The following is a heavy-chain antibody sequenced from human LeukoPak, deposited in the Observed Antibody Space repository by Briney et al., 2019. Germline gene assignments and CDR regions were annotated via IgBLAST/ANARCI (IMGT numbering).Heavy chain of an antibody. CDR1: GFTVSSNY. CDR3: ARVSGDGDYVGWFDP. J-gene: IGHJ5*02. D-gene: IGHD4-17*01. CDR2: IYSGGST. Sequence: GGSLRLSCAASGFTVSSNYMSWVRQAPGKGLEWVSVIYSGGSTDYADSVKGRFTISRDKSKNTLYLQMNSLRAADTAVYYCARVSGDGDYVGWFDPWGQGTLVTVSS. V-gene: IGHV3-53*01.